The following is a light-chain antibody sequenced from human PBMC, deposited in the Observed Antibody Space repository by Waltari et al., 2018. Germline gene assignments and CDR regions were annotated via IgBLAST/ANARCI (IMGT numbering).Light chain of an antibody. Sequence: QSALRQPASVSGSPGQSITISCTRTSSDAAAYKYVSWYQHHPGRAPKLILFDVSELPSGISNRFSVSKSGNTAALTISGLQTEDEADYYCSSYTSTTTLVFGGGTKVTVL. V-gene: IGLV2-14*03. J-gene: IGLJ2*01. CDR2: DVS. CDR1: SSDAAAYKY. CDR3: SSYTSTTTLV.